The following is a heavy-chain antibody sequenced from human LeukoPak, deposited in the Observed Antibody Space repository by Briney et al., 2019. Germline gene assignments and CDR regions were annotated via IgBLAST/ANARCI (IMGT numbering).Heavy chain of an antibody. CDR2: MWYDVSNE. V-gene: IGHV3-33*07. CDR1: GFIFSTYG. D-gene: IGHD3-3*01. J-gene: IGHJ6*02. CDR3: VRGGGYSHGYVGYYGLGV. Sequence: GGSLRLSCVASGFIFSTYGMYWVRQAPGKGLEWVAVMWYDVSNEYYGDSVKGRFIISRDNSKNTLYLQMNSLRAEDTAVYYCVRGGGYSHGYVGYYGLGVWGQGTTVTVSS.